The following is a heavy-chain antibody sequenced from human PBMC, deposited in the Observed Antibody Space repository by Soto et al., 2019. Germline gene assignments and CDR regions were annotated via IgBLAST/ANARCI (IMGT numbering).Heavy chain of an antibody. CDR3: SRDTFGPRDY. Sequence: GWSLRLSCSASGFTFNSYWIHWFRQVPGKGLVWVSRIDTDGTYASYADSVKGRFTISRDNAKNTVYLQLNSLRAEDTAIYYCSRDTFGPRDYWGQGTLVTVSS. J-gene: IGHJ4*02. V-gene: IGHV3-74*01. D-gene: IGHD3-16*01. CDR2: IDTDGTYA. CDR1: GFTFNSYW.